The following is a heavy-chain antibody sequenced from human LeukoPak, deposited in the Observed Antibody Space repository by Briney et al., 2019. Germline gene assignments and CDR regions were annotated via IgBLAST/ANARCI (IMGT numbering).Heavy chain of an antibody. V-gene: IGHV3-53*01. CDR2: IYSGGST. Sequence: PGGSLRLSCAASGFTVSSNYMSWVRQAPGKGLEWASVIYSGGSTYYADSVKGRFTISRDNSKNTLYLQMNSLRAEDTAVYYCARVADYYDSSGYPDAFDIWGQGTMVTVSS. D-gene: IGHD3-22*01. CDR1: GFTVSSNY. J-gene: IGHJ3*02. CDR3: ARVADYYDSSGYPDAFDI.